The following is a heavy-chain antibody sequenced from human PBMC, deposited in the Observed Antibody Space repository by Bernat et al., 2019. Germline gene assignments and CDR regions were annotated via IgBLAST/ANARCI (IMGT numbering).Heavy chain of an antibody. D-gene: IGHD3-10*01. V-gene: IGHV3-15*01. Sequence: EVQLVESGGGLVKPGGSLRLSCAASGFTFSNAWMSWVRQAPGKGLEWGGRIKSKTDGGTKDYAAPVKGRFTISRDDSNNTLYLQMNSLKTEDTAVYYCTTGSLTMVKGPYGISYYYYYMDVWGKGTTVTVSS. CDR2: IKSKTDGGTK. CDR1: GFTFSNAW. CDR3: TTGSLTMVKGPYGISYYYYYMDV. J-gene: IGHJ6*03.